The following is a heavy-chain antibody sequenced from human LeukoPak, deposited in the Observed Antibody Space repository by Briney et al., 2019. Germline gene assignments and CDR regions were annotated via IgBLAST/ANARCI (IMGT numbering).Heavy chain of an antibody. CDR1: GFTVSSNY. Sequence: GGSLRLSCAASGFTVSSNYMSWVRQAPGKGLEGVSVIYSGGSTYYADSVKGRFTISRDNSKNTLYLQMNSLRAEDTAVYYCAKDFIGGSHFYWGQGTLVTVSS. CDR2: IYSGGST. CDR3: AKDFIGGSHFY. J-gene: IGHJ4*02. D-gene: IGHD1-26*01. V-gene: IGHV3-66*01.